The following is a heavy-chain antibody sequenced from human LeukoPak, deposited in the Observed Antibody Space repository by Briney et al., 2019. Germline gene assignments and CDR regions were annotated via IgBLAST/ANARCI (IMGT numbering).Heavy chain of an antibody. V-gene: IGHV3-53*01. CDR1: GFTVSSNY. D-gene: IGHD5-18*01. J-gene: IGHJ4*02. CDR3: ARESGYSYGLAGFFDY. Sequence: GGSLRLSCAASGFTVSSNYMSWVRQAPGKGLEWVSVIYSDGRIHYADSVKGRFTISRDDSKNTLYLQMNSLRAEDTAVYYCARESGYSYGLAGFFDYWGQGTLITVSS. CDR2: IYSDGRI.